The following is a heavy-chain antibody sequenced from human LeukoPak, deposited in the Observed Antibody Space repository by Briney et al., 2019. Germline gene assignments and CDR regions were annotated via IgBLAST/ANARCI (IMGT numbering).Heavy chain of an antibody. J-gene: IGHJ3*02. CDR1: GFTFSSYG. V-gene: IGHV3-23*01. D-gene: IGHD5-24*01. Sequence: GGSLRLSCAASGFTFSSYGMHWVRQAPGKGLEWVSAISGSGGSTYYADSVKGRFTISRDNSKNTLYLQMNSLRAEDTAVYYCAKSKWLQLHPDAFDIWGQGTMVTVSS. CDR2: ISGSGGST. CDR3: AKSKWLQLHPDAFDI.